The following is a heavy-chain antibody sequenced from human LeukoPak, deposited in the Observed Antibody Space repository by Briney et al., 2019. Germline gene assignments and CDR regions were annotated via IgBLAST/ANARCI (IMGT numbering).Heavy chain of an antibody. CDR1: GGSISSYY. V-gene: IGHV4-4*07. J-gene: IGHJ4*02. CDR2: IYTSGSI. CDR3: ARGSKDDSSGYYSDY. Sequence: PSETLSLTCTVSGGSISSYYWSWIRQPAAKGLEWIGRIYTSGSINYNPSLKSRVTMSVDTSKNQFSLKLSSVTAADTAVYYCARGSKDDSSGYYSDYWGQGTLVTVSS. D-gene: IGHD3-22*01.